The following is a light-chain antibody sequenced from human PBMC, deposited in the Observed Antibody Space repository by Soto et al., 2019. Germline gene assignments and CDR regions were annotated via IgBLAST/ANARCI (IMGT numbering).Light chain of an antibody. CDR3: GTRGGSLSALYV. Sequence: QSVLTQPPSVSAAPGQKVTISCSGSSSNIGNNYVSWYQQLPGTAPKLLIYENNKRPSGIPDRFSGSKSGTSATLGITGLQTGDEADYYCGTRGGSLSALYVFGTGTKVTVL. CDR1: SSNIGNNY. J-gene: IGLJ1*01. CDR2: ENN. V-gene: IGLV1-51*02.